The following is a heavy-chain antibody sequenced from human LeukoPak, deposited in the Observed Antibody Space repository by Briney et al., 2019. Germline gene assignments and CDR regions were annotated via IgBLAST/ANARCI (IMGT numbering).Heavy chain of an antibody. V-gene: IGHV1-2*02. CDR3: ARDPSPYYDSSGYDY. CDR1: GYTFTGYY. Sequence: ASVKVSCKASGYTFTGYYMHWVRQAPGQGLEWMGWINPNSGGTNYAQKFQGRVTMTRDTSISTAYMELSRLRSDDTAVYYCARDPSPYYDSSGYDYWGQGTLVTVSP. CDR2: INPNSGGT. J-gene: IGHJ4*02. D-gene: IGHD3-22*01.